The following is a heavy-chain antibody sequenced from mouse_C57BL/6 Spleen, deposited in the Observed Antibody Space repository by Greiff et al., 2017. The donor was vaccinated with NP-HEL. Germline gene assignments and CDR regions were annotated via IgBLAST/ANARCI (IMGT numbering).Heavy chain of an antibody. CDR2: IHPNSGST. J-gene: IGHJ4*01. CDR1: GYTFTSYW. Sequence: VQLQQPGAELVKPGASVKLSCKASGYTFTSYWMHWVKQRPGQGLEWIGMIHPNSGSTNYNEKFKSKATLTVDKSSSTAYMQLSSLTSEDSAVYYCARSDYGRVYYAMDYWGQGTSVTVSS. CDR3: ARSDYGRVYYAMDY. V-gene: IGHV1-64*01. D-gene: IGHD2-4*01.